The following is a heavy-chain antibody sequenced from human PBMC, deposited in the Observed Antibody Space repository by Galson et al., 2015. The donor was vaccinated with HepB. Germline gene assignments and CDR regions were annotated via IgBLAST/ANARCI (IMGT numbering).Heavy chain of an antibody. D-gene: IGHD1-1*01. V-gene: IGHV3-23*01. CDR1: GFTFSSYA. J-gene: IGHJ6*03. CDR3: AKGHHSGNDYGSPSYYYYYYMDV. CDR2: ISGSGGST. Sequence: SLRLSCAASGFTFSSYAMSWVRQAPGKGLEWVSAISGSGGSTYYADSVKGRFTISRDNSKNTLYLQMNSLRAEDTAVYYYAKGHHSGNDYGSPSYYYYYYMDVWGKGTTVTVSS.